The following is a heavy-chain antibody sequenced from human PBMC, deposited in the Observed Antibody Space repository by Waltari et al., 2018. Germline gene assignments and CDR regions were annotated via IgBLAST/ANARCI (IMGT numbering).Heavy chain of an antibody. J-gene: IGHJ4*02. CDR1: GFLFSASA. CDR2: LSYDGSNK. D-gene: IGHD6-19*01. V-gene: IGHV3-30*04. CDR3: ARENRQWLAPEPYYFDY. Sequence: VQLVASGGGGVEPGRSLRRRCAAAGFLFSASAWPCVGQAPVKGREWVAGLSYDGSNKYYADSLKGRFTISRDNSNNTLYLQMNTLTPEDTAVYFCARENRQWLAPEPYYFDYWGLGTLVTVTS.